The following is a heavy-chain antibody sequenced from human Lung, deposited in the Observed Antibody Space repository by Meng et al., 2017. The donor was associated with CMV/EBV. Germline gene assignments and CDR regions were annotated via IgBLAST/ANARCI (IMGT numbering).Heavy chain of an antibody. V-gene: IGHV4-34*01. D-gene: IGHD3-16*01. CDR1: GGSFSGYY. J-gene: IGHJ4*02. CDR3: ARVIGYGGCGRVDY. Sequence: SETXSLTCAVYGGSFSGYYWSWIRQPPGKGLEWIGEINHSGSTNYNPSLKSRVTISVDTSKNQFSLKLCSVTAAETAVYYCARVIGYGGCGRVDYLGQGTLVTVSS. CDR2: INHSGST.